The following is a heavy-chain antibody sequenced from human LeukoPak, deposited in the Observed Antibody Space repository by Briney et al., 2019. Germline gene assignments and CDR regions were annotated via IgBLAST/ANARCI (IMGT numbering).Heavy chain of an antibody. D-gene: IGHD3-22*01. Sequence: SETLSLTCAVYGVSFSGYYWSWIRQPPGKGLEWIGEINHSGSTNYNPSLKSRVTISVDTSKNQFSLKLSSVTAADTAVYYCARGLTVHYYDSSGYYYGFDYWGQGTLVTVSS. CDR2: INHSGST. CDR1: GVSFSGYY. V-gene: IGHV4-34*01. CDR3: ARGLTVHYYDSSGYYYGFDY. J-gene: IGHJ4*02.